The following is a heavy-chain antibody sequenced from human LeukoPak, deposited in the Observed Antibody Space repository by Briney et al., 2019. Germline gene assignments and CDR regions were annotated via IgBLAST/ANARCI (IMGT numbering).Heavy chain of an antibody. CDR1: GGSISSSSSY. D-gene: IGHD5-24*01. CDR2: IYYSGST. J-gene: IGHJ4*02. V-gene: IGHV4-39*07. Sequence: SETLSLTCTVSGGSISSSSSYWGWIRQPPGKGLEWIGRIYYSGSTYYSPSLKSRVNISVDTSKTQSSLKLSSVAAADTAVYCCARGVLQRWLPSTGFDYWGQGTLVTVSS. CDR3: ARGVLQRWLPSTGFDY.